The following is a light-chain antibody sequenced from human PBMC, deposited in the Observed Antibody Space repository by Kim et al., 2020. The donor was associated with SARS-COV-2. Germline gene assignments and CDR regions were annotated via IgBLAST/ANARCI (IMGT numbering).Light chain of an antibody. CDR2: GAS. J-gene: IGKJ4*01. CDR1: QSVSSSY. Sequence: EIVLTQSPGTLSLSPGERATLSCRASQSVSSSYLAWYQQKPGQAPRLLIYGASSRATGIPDRFSGSGSGTDFTLTISRLEPEDFAVYYCQQYGNPGTVGGGTKVDIK. CDR3: QQYGNPGT. V-gene: IGKV3-20*01.